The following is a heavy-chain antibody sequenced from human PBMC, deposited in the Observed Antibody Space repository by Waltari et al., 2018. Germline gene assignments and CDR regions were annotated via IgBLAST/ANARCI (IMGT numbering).Heavy chain of an antibody. CDR1: GFTFSPYS. V-gene: IGHV3-7*01. Sequence: EVQLVESGGGLVQPGGSLRLSCAASGFTFSPYSVSWARPAPGKGLEWVATIKPDGSEKSYVDSVKGRFTISRDNTENSLYLQMNSLRAEDTAVYYCAAYSHSRPDYWGQGALVTVSS. CDR2: IKPDGSEK. D-gene: IGHD4-4*01. J-gene: IGHJ4*02. CDR3: AAYSHSRPDY.